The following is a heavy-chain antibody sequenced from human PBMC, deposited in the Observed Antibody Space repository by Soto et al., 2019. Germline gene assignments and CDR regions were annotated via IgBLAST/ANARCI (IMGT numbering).Heavy chain of an antibody. V-gene: IGHV3-23*01. Sequence: GGSLRLSCAVSGFSLSDYAMSWVRQAPGKGLEWVSAVSGSGSNTYYIDSVKGRFTISRDKSKTTLFLQMNNLRAEDTAVYYCAKGGITLIRGSFDYWGQGA. D-gene: IGHD3-10*01. CDR2: VSGSGSNT. J-gene: IGHJ4*02. CDR1: GFSLSDYA. CDR3: AKGGITLIRGSFDY.